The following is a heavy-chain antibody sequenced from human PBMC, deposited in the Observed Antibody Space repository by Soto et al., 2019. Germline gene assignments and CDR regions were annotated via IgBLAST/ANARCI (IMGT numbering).Heavy chain of an antibody. CDR2: ISSSSSTI. Sequence: EVQLVESGGGLVQPGGSLRLSCAASGFTFSSYSMNWVRQAPGKGLEWVSYISSSSSTIYYADSVKGRFTISSDNAKNSLYPQMNSLRDEDTAVYYCAKEVYNWFDPWGQGTLVTVSS. J-gene: IGHJ5*02. CDR1: GFTFSSYS. V-gene: IGHV3-48*02. CDR3: AKEVYNWFDP.